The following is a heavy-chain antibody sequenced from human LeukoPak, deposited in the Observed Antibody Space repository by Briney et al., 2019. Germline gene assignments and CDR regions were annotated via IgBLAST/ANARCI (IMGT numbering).Heavy chain of an antibody. CDR1: GFTFSSYA. CDR3: AKKGLASAGRPPYFDY. J-gene: IGHJ4*02. CDR2: ISGSGVT. V-gene: IGHV3-23*01. D-gene: IGHD6-13*01. Sequence: PGGPQRLSCAASGFTFSSYAMNWVRQAPGKGLEWVSAISGSGVTYYADSVKGRFTISRDNSKNTLYLQMNNLRAEDTAIYYCAKKGLASAGRPPYFDYWGQGALVTVPS.